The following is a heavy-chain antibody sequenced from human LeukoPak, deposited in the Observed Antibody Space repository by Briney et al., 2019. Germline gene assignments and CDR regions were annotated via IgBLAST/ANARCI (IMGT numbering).Heavy chain of an antibody. D-gene: IGHD3-10*01. Sequence: GGSLRLSCAASGFTFSTHWMHWVRQAPGKGLVWVPRINSDGSSATYADSVKGRFTISRDNAKNTLYLQMNSLRAEDTAVYYCGGKFRGEGIIWFGDLVGGQGTLVTVSS. J-gene: IGHJ4*02. CDR2: INSDGSSA. V-gene: IGHV3-74*01. CDR1: GFTFSTHW. CDR3: GGKFRGEGIIWFGDLV.